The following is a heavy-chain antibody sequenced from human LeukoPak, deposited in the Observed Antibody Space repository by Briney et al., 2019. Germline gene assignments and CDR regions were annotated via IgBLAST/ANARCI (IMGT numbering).Heavy chain of an antibody. CDR2: INPNSGGT. D-gene: IGHD5-12*01. CDR1: GYTFTGYY. Sequence: ASVKVSCKASGYTFTGYYMHWVRQAPGQGLEWMGWINPNSGGTNYAQKFQGRVTMTRDTSISTAYMELSRLRSDDTAVYYCARAAMRAGVATIASGWFDPWGQGTLVTVSS. J-gene: IGHJ5*02. V-gene: IGHV1-2*02. CDR3: ARAAMRAGVATIASGWFDP.